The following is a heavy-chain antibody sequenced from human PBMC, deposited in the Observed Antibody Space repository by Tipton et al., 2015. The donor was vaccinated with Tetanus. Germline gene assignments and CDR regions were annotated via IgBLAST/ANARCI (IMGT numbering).Heavy chain of an antibody. Sequence: TLSLTCSVSGGSTTPYYWSWIRQSSGKGLEWIGYIYHSGSTNYNPSLKSRVTISVDTSKNQFSLNLNSVTAADTAVYYCARHKDYYFYVMDVWGQGTTVTVSS. CDR3: ARHKDYYFYVMDV. J-gene: IGHJ6*02. CDR2: IYHSGST. V-gene: IGHV4-59*08. CDR1: GGSTTPYY.